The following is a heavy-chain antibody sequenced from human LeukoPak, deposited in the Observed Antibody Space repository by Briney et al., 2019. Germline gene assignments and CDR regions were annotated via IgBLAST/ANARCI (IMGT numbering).Heavy chain of an antibody. CDR3: ARECYDSSLDAFEI. CDR2: IYTSGST. J-gene: IGHJ3*02. Sequence: SETLSLTCTVPGGSISSGSYYWSWIRQPAGKGLEWIGRIYTSGSTNYNPSLKSRVTISVDTSKNQFSLKLSSVTAADTAVYYCARECYDSSLDAFEIWGQGTMVTVSS. CDR1: GGSISSGSYY. V-gene: IGHV4-61*02. D-gene: IGHD3-22*01.